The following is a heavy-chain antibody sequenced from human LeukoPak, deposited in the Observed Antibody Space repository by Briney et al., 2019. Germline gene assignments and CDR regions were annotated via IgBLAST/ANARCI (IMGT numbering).Heavy chain of an antibody. CDR3: ARGGGRITGTTFDY. CDR2: IIPILGIA. V-gene: IGHV1-69*04. CDR1: GGTSSSYA. D-gene: IGHD1-20*01. J-gene: IGHJ4*02. Sequence: SVKVSCKASGGTSSSYAISWVRQAPGQGLEWMGRIIPILGIANYAQKFQGRVTITADKSTSTAYMELSSLRSEDTAVYYCARGGGRITGTTFDYWGQGTLVTVSS.